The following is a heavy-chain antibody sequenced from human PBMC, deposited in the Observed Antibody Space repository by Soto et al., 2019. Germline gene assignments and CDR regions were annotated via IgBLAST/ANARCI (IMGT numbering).Heavy chain of an antibody. CDR3: AKDLTRQLAHCLDR. Sequence: GASVKISCKASGFSFTGYYIHWLRQAPGQGLEWMGWINAHSGGTEYAQKFQGRVTLTRDTSIATAYLPLTSLTSDDTALYYCAKDLTRQLAHCLDRWGQGTPVTVSS. J-gene: IGHJ5*02. CDR2: INAHSGGT. D-gene: IGHD6-6*01. CDR1: GFSFTGYY. V-gene: IGHV1-2*02.